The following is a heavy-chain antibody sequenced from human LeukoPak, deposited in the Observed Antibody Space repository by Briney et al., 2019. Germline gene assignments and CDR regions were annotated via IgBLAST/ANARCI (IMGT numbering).Heavy chain of an antibody. D-gene: IGHD5-18*01. CDR1: GGSFSGYY. Sequence: SETLSLTCAVYGGSFSGYYWSWIRQPPGKGLEWIGEINHSGSTNYNPSLKSRVTISVDTSKNQFSLKLSSVTAADTAVYYCARITGYFWYYFDYWGQGTLVTVSS. V-gene: IGHV4-34*01. J-gene: IGHJ4*02. CDR3: ARITGYFWYYFDY. CDR2: INHSGST.